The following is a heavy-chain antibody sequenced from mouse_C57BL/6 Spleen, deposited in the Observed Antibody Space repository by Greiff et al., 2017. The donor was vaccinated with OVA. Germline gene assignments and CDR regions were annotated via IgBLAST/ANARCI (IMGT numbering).Heavy chain of an antibody. CDR3: ATATGTDCEV. Sequence: EVQLQQSGPELVKPGASVKMSCKASGYTFTDYHMHWVKQSHGQSLEWIGYINPPNGGTSYNQKFKGKATLPVHTSSSTAYMELRSLTSEDSAGYDGATATGTDCEVWGTGTTVTVAS. CDR1: GYTFTDYH. D-gene: IGHD4-1*02. V-gene: IGHV1-22*01. CDR2: INPPNGGT. J-gene: IGHJ1*03.